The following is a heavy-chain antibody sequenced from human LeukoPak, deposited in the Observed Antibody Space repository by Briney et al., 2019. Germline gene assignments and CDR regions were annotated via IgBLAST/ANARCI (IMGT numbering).Heavy chain of an antibody. CDR2: IYYSGST. V-gene: IGHV4-59*01. CDR3: ARGGYYGSGNDFRFDP. D-gene: IGHD3-10*01. J-gene: IGHJ5*02. CDR1: GVSISSYY. Sequence: KPSETLSLTCTVSGVSISSYYWSWIRQPPGKGLEWIGYIYYSGSTNYNPSLKSRVTISVDTSKNQFSLKLSSVTAADTAVYYCARGGYYGSGNDFRFDPWGQGTLVTVSS.